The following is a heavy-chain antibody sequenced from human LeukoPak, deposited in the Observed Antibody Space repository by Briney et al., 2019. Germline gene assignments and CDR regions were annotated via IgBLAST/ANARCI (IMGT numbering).Heavy chain of an antibody. CDR3: AKDWGYHSSYFDY. V-gene: IGHV3-23*01. CDR2: IGPDGGGI. J-gene: IGHJ4*02. D-gene: IGHD3-16*01. CDR1: GFSLTTYP. Sequence: PGGSLRLSCSASGFSLTTYPMAWVRQAAGKGLEWVSVIGPDGGGIQYVDSVKGRFTISRDTSKNTLYLQMNSLRAEDTAVYYCAKDWGYHSSYFDYWGQGTLVTVSS.